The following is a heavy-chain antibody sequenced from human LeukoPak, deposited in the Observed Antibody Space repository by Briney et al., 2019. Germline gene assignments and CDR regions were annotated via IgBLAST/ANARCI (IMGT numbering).Heavy chain of an antibody. Sequence: EASVKVSCKASGGTFSSYAISWVRQAPGQGLEWMGGIIPIFGTANYAQKFQGRVTITADESTSTAYMELSSLRSEDTAVYYCARVSSEHYDILTGYLDYWGQGTLVTVSS. D-gene: IGHD3-9*01. J-gene: IGHJ4*02. CDR2: IIPIFGTA. V-gene: IGHV1-69*13. CDR3: ARVSSEHYDILTGYLDY. CDR1: GGTFSSYA.